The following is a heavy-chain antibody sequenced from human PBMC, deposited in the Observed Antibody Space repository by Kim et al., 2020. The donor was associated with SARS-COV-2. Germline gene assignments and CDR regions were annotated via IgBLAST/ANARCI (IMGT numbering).Heavy chain of an antibody. V-gene: IGHV1-2*02. Sequence: ASVKVSCKASGYTFTGYYMHWVRQAPGQGLEWMGWINPNSGGTNYAQKFQGRVTMTRDTSISTAYMELSRLRSDDTAVYYCARDRSVPAAKILVIGFDPWGQGTLVTVSS. CDR2: INPNSGGT. J-gene: IGHJ5*02. CDR3: ARDRSVPAAKILVIGFDP. D-gene: IGHD2-2*01. CDR1: GYTFTGYY.